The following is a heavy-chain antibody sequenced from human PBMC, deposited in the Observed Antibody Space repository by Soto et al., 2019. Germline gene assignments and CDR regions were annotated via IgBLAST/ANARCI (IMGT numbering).Heavy chain of an antibody. J-gene: IGHJ4*02. CDR3: ARVGGYYDFWSGHFDFGY. CDR2: ISSSSSYI. V-gene: IGHV3-21*01. Sequence: GGSLRLSCAASGFTFSSYSMNWVRQAPGKGLEWVSSISSSSSYIYYADSVKGRFTISRDNAKNSLYLQMNSLRAEDTAVYYCARVGGYYDFWSGHFDFGYWGQGTLVTVSS. D-gene: IGHD3-3*01. CDR1: GFTFSSYS.